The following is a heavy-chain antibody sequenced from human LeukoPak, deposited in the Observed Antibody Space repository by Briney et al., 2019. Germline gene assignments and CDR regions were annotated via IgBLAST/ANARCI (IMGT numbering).Heavy chain of an antibody. CDR3: ARAGRGYSYGSSDC. J-gene: IGHJ4*02. V-gene: IGHV3-33*01. D-gene: IGHD5-18*01. CDR1: GFTFSSYG. Sequence: GGSLRLSCAASGFTFSSYGMRWVRQAPGKGLEWVAVIWYDGSNKYYADSVKGRFTISRDNSKNTLYLQMNSLRAEDTAVYYCARAGRGYSYGSSDCWGQGTLVTVSS. CDR2: IWYDGSNK.